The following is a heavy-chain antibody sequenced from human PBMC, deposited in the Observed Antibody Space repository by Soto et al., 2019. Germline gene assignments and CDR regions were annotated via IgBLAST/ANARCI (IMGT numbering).Heavy chain of an antibody. Sequence: EVELVESGGGMVKPGGSLTLSCAASGFTFRTYYMIWVRQAPGTVLEWVSSISAGSSNIYYAPSVKGRFTISRDNAKNSLYLQINSLRAEDTAVYYCARQYPSSSRHFDHWGQGTMVTVSS. V-gene: IGHV3-21*01. CDR3: ARQYPSSSRHFDH. CDR2: ISAGSSNI. J-gene: IGHJ4*02. D-gene: IGHD6-6*01. CDR1: GFTFRTYY.